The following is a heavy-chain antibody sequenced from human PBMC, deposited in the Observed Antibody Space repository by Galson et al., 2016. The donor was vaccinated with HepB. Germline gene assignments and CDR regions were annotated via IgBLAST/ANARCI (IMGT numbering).Heavy chain of an antibody. D-gene: IGHD3-3*01. V-gene: IGHV3-74*01. J-gene: IGHJ4*02. CDR2: ISGDGSRV. CDR1: GFAFTNYW. CDR3: ARDFSSYDEYFGL. Sequence: SLRLSCAASGFAFTNYWMNWVRQAPGKGLVWVSRISGDGSRVNYADFVKGRVTLSRDNAKNTLYLQMNSLRAEDTAVYYCARDFSSYDEYFGLWGQGTLVTVSS.